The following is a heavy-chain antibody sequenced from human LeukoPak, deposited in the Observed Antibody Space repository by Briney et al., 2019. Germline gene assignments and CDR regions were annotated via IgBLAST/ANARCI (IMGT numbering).Heavy chain of an antibody. Sequence: SETLSLTCTVSGGSISSYYWSWIRQPPGKGLEWIGYIYYSGSTNYNPSLKSRVTISVDTSKNQFSLKLSSVTAADTAVYYCARAGLYYGSGSYYSYYYMDVWGKGTTVTISS. CDR1: GGSISSYY. V-gene: IGHV4-59*08. CDR3: ARAGLYYGSGSYYSYYYMDV. D-gene: IGHD3-10*01. J-gene: IGHJ6*03. CDR2: IYYSGST.